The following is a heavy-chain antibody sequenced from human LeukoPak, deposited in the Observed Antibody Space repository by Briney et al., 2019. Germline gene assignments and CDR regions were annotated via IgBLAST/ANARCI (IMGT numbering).Heavy chain of an antibody. CDR1: GFTFSSYG. Sequence: GGSLRLSCAASGFTFSSYGMSWVRQAPGKGLEWVSAISGSGGSTYYADSVKGRFTISRDNSKNTLYLQMNSLRAEDTAVYYCAKDRWALQLYNWFDPWGQGTLVTVSS. CDR2: ISGSGGST. D-gene: IGHD1-26*01. J-gene: IGHJ5*02. V-gene: IGHV3-23*01. CDR3: AKDRWALQLYNWFDP.